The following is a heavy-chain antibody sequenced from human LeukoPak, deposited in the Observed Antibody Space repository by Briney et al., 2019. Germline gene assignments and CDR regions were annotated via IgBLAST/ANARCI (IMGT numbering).Heavy chain of an antibody. Sequence: NPSETLSLTCTVSGASITKYHWSWIRQPAGKGLEWIGRFFTSGSTTYNPSLKSRVTMSIDTSNNQFSLNLTSVTAADTAMYYCARDGVPGTRGFDFWGPGTRVAVSS. CDR2: FFTSGST. V-gene: IGHV4-4*07. J-gene: IGHJ4*02. D-gene: IGHD1-7*01. CDR3: ARDGVPGTRGFDF. CDR1: GASITKYH.